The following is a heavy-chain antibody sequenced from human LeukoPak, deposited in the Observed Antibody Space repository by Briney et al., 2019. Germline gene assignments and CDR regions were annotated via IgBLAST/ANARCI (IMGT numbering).Heavy chain of an antibody. CDR1: GGSISRYY. CDR2: IYYRGST. Sequence: KASETLSLTCTVSGGSISRYYWSWIRQPPGKGLEWIGYIYYRGSTNYNPSLKSRVTISVDTSKNQFSLKLSSVTAADTAVYYCARDGVLGGLFVWDHWGQGTLVTVSS. D-gene: IGHD3-16*01. V-gene: IGHV4-59*01. J-gene: IGHJ4*02. CDR3: ARDGVLGGLFVWDH.